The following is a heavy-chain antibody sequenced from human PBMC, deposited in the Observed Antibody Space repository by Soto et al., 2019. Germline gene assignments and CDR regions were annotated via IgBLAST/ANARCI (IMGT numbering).Heavy chain of an antibody. V-gene: IGHV1-46*01. CDR2: INPSGGST. CDR1: GYTFTSYY. CDR3: ARRRINGDYVDY. D-gene: IGHD4-17*01. J-gene: IGHJ4*02. Sequence: QVQLVQSGAEVKKPGASVKVSCKASGYTFTSYYMHWVRQAPGQGLEWMGIINPSGGSTSYAQKFQCRVTMTRDTSTSTVYMELSSLRSEDTAVYYCARRRINGDYVDYWGQGTLVTVSS.